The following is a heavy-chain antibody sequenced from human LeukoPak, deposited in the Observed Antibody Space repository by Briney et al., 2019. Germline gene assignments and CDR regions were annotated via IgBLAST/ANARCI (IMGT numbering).Heavy chain of an antibody. V-gene: IGHV3-53*05. J-gene: IGHJ4*02. Sequence: GGSLRLSCAASGFTVSSNYMSWVRQAPGKGLEWVSVIYSGGSTYYADSVKGRFTISRDNSKNTLYLQMNSLRSEDTAVYYCARDAEAMVRGVIRGHYFDYWGQGTLVTVSS. CDR1: GFTVSSNY. CDR3: ARDAEAMVRGVIRGHYFDY. CDR2: IYSGGST. D-gene: IGHD3-10*01.